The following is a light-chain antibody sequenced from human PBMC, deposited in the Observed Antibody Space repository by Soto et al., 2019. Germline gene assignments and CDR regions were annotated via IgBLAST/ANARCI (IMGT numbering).Light chain of an antibody. CDR2: DAS. Sequence: DIQMTQSPSSLSASVGDRVTITCQASQDISNYLNWYQQKPGKAPKLLIYDASNLETGVPSRFSGSGSGTDFTLTISSLQPEDFATYYCQQSYSTLGAFGGGTKV. CDR3: QQSYSTLGA. J-gene: IGKJ4*01. CDR1: QDISNY. V-gene: IGKV1-39*01.